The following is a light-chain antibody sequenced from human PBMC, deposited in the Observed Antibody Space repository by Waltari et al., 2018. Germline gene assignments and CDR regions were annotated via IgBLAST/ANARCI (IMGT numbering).Light chain of an antibody. CDR2: WAS. J-gene: IGKJ2*01. CDR3: QQYYSSPPT. Sequence: DIVMTQSPDSLAVSLGEGATXNCEXSQSVLNCSNNENYLPWYQHKPGQPPKLLISWASSRDSGVPDRFSGSGSGTSFTLTINSLQAEDVATYYCQQYYSSPPTFGQGTKLEIK. CDR1: QSVLNCSNNENY. V-gene: IGKV4-1*01.